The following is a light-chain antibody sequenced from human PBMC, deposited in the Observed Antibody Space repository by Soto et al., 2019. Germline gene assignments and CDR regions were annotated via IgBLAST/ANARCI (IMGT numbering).Light chain of an antibody. CDR2: DNN. CDR3: QSYDSSLSGYV. Sequence: QSVLTQPPSVSGAPGQRVTISCTGSSSNIGAGYDVHWYQQLPGTAPKLLIYDNNNRPSGVPDRFSGSKSGTSASLAITGRQAEDEADYYCQSYDSSLSGYVFGTGTKLTVL. V-gene: IGLV1-40*01. J-gene: IGLJ1*01. CDR1: SSNIGAGYD.